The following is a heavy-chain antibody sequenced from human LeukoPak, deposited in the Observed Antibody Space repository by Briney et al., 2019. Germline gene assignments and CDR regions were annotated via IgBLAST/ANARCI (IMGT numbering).Heavy chain of an antibody. CDR2: IKEDGTGK. CDR3: AREIPQQLVAMDV. Sequence: AGGSLRLSCVASGFTFSTYWMSWVRQAPGKGLEWLANIKEDGTGKNHVDSVKGRFTISRDNAKNSLYLQMNGLRAEDTAVYYCAREIPQQLVAMDVWGQGTTVTVSS. J-gene: IGHJ6*02. D-gene: IGHD6-13*01. V-gene: IGHV3-7*04. CDR1: GFTFSTYW.